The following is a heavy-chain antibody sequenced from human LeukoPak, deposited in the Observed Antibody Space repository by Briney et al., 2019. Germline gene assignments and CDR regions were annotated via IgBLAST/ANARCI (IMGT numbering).Heavy chain of an antibody. J-gene: IGHJ4*02. D-gene: IGHD3-9*01. V-gene: IGHV3-23*01. CDR1: GFTFSTYA. Sequence: GGSLRLSCAASGFTFSTYAMSWVRWAPGKGLEWVSLISASGGTTYYAESVKGRFTISRDNSKNTMFVQMNSLRAEDTAVYYCARGYRYFDWWGQGTLVTVSS. CDR3: ARGYRYFDW. CDR2: ISASGGTT.